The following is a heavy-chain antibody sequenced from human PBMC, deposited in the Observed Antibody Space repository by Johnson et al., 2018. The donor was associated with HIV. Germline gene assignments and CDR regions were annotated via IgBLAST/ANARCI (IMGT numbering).Heavy chain of an antibody. CDR3: ARDQAAGGGEACDI. CDR1: GFTFSSYA. CDR2: ISFDGSDK. Sequence: QVQLVESGGGVVQPGRSLRLSCAASGFTFSSYAMHWVRQAPGKGLEWVAVISFDGSDKYYADSVKGRFTISRDNSKNTLYLQMNSLRAEDTAVYYCARDQAAGGGEACDIWGQGTMVTVSS. V-gene: IGHV3-30*03. J-gene: IGHJ3*02. D-gene: IGHD2-15*01.